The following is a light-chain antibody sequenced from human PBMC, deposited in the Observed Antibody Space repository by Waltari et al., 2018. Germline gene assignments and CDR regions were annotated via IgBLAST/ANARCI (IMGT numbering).Light chain of an antibody. CDR1: ALPTTY. J-gene: IGLJ3*02. CDR2: DDD. CDR3: YSADGSGDLGV. V-gene: IGLV3-10*01. Sequence: YELTQPPSVSVSPGQTARITCPGAALPTTYAFWYQQKSGQAPGLVIYDDDKRPPGIPERFSGSSSGSMATLTITGAQVGDEADYYCYSADGSGDLGVFGGGTKVTVL.